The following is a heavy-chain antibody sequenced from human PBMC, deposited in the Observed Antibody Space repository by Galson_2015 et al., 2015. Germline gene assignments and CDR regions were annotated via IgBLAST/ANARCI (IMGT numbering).Heavy chain of an antibody. J-gene: IGHJ1*01. D-gene: IGHD1-7*01. Sequence: SLRLSCAASGFTFSSYGMHWVRQAPGKGLEWVAVIWYDGSNKYYADSVKGRFTISRDNSKNTLYLQMNSLRAEDTAVYYCARDGSMGTTVLHLWPWGQGTLVTVSS. V-gene: IGHV3-33*01. CDR2: IWYDGSNK. CDR3: ARDGSMGTTVLHLWP. CDR1: GFTFSSYG.